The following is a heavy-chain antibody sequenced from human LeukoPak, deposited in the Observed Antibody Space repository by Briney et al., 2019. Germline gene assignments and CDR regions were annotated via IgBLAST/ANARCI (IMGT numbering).Heavy chain of an antibody. CDR3: ARARGAGTGVFDY. Sequence: GASVKVSCKASGYTFADYYMHWVRQAPGQGLEWMGWISPNSGGTNYAQKLQGRVTMTTDTSTSTAYMELRSLRSDDTAVYYCARARGAGTGVFDYWGQGTLVTVSS. CDR1: GYTFADYY. CDR2: ISPNSGGT. J-gene: IGHJ4*02. D-gene: IGHD6-13*01. V-gene: IGHV1-2*02.